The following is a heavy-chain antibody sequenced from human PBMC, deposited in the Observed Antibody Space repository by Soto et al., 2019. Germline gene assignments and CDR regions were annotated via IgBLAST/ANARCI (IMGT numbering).Heavy chain of an antibody. V-gene: IGHV3-23*01. D-gene: IGHD2-8*01. CDR3: AKLGFVLMELYYFHQ. Sequence: PXESLLLSCTASGFTFSSYAMSWVRQAPGKELEWVSTISGNSGKTNYAESVKGRFSISRDNSKNTVHLQLDSLRAEDTAVYFCAKLGFVLMELYYFHQWGHGTLVTVSS. CDR2: ISGNSGKT. CDR1: GFTFSSYA. J-gene: IGHJ4*01.